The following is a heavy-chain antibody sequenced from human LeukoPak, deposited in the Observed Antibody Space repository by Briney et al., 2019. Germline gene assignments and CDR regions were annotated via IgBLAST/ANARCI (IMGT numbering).Heavy chain of an antibody. CDR3: ATVTSYGDTFDY. J-gene: IGHJ4*02. CDR1: GYTFTDYY. D-gene: IGHD4-17*01. V-gene: IGHV1-2*02. Sequence: ASVKVSCKASGYTFTDYYIHWVRQAPGQGLEWMGWIDPNNGGTNYAQKFQGRVTMTRDTSISTAYMELSRLRSDDTAVYYCATVTSYGDTFDYWGQGTLVTVSS. CDR2: IDPNNGGT.